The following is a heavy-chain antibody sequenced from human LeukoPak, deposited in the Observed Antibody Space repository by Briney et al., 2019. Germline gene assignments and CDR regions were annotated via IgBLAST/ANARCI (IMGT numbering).Heavy chain of an antibody. Sequence: GGSLRLSCEASGFTLSSYWMHWVRQAPGKGLEWVALIWYDGSNKYYADSVKGRLTISRDNSKNTLYLQMNSLRAEDTAVYYCAREGPRGNSQFDYWGQGTLVTVSS. CDR2: IWYDGSNK. V-gene: IGHV3-33*01. D-gene: IGHD2/OR15-2a*01. CDR1: GFTLSSYW. J-gene: IGHJ4*02. CDR3: AREGPRGNSQFDY.